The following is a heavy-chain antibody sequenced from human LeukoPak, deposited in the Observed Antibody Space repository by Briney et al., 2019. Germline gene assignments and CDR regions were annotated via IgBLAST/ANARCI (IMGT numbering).Heavy chain of an antibody. Sequence: KPSETLSLTCTVSGGSISSYYWSWIRQPPGRGLEWIGYIYYSGSTNYNPSLKSRVTISVDTSKNQFSLKLSSVTAADTAAYYCARGSTHRGYSYGLIPYYFDYWGQGTLVTVSS. V-gene: IGHV4-59*01. CDR3: ARGSTHRGYSYGLIPYYFDY. CDR2: IYYSGST. J-gene: IGHJ4*02. CDR1: GGSISSYY. D-gene: IGHD5-18*01.